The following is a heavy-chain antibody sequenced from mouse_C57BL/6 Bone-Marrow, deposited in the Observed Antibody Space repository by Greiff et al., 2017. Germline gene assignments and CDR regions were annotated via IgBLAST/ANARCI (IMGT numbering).Heavy chain of an antibody. CDR3: ARWAWYFPAY. CDR1: GYAFSSSW. CDR2: IYPGDGDT. J-gene: IGHJ3*01. V-gene: IGHV1-82*01. D-gene: IGHD2-1*01. Sequence: QVQLQQSGPELVKPGASVKISCKASGYAFSSSWMNWVKQRPGKGLEWIGRIYPGDGDTNYNGKFKGKATLTADKSSSTAYMQLSSLTSEDSAVYFCARWAWYFPAYWGQGTLVTVSA.